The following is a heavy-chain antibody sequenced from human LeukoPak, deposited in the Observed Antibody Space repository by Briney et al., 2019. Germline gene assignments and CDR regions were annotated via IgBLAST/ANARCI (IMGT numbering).Heavy chain of an antibody. V-gene: IGHV1-2*02. Sequence: GASVKVSCKASGYTFTGYYMHWVRHAPGQGLEWMGWINPNSGGTNYAQKFQGRVTMTRDTPISTAYMELSRLRSDDTAVYYCARPAQSSNIVARLDYYGMDVWGQGTTVTVSS. D-gene: IGHD5-12*01. CDR2: INPNSGGT. CDR1: GYTFTGYY. CDR3: ARPAQSSNIVARLDYYGMDV. J-gene: IGHJ6*02.